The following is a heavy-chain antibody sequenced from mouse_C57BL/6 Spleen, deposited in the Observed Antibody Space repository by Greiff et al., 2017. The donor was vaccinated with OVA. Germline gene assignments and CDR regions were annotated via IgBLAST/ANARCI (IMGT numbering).Heavy chain of an antibody. D-gene: IGHD2-12*01. CDR1: GYTFTSYW. J-gene: IGHJ4*01. V-gene: IGHV1-69*01. CDR2: IDPSDSYT. Sequence: QVQLQQPGAELVMPGASVKLSCKASGYTFTSYWMHWVKQRPGQGLEWIGEIDPSDSYTNYNQKFKGKSTLTVDKSSSTAYMQLSSLTSKDSAVYYCARYYTGAMDYWGQGTSVTVSS. CDR3: ARYYTGAMDY.